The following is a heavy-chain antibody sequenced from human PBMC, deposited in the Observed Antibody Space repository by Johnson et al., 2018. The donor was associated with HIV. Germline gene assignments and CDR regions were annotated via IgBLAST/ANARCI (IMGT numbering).Heavy chain of an antibody. CDR3: ASQVRGLLGLRWAM. J-gene: IGHJ1*01. CDR1: GFTFSSYG. V-gene: IGHV3-30*03. D-gene: IGHD3-10*01. CDR2: ISYDGSNK. Sequence: QVQLVESGGGVVQPGRSLRLSCAASGFTFSSYGMHWVRQAPGKGLEWVAVISYDGSNKYYADSVKGRSTISRDNSKNTLYLQMNKLRAEDTAVYFCASQVRGLLGLRWAMWG.